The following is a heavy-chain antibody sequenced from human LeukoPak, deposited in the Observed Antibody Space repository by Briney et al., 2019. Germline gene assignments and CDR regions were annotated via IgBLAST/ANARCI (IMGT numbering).Heavy chain of an antibody. D-gene: IGHD6-19*01. CDR3: ARHSYSSGWLHFDY. V-gene: IGHV4-39*01. J-gene: IGHJ4*02. CDR1: GGSISSSYYY. CDR2: IYYSGST. Sequence: SETLSLTCSVSGGSISSSYYYWGWIRQPPGKGLEWIGSIYYSGSTYYNPSLKSRVTISVDTSKSQFSLKLSSLTAADTAVYYCARHSYSSGWLHFDYWGQGTLVTASS.